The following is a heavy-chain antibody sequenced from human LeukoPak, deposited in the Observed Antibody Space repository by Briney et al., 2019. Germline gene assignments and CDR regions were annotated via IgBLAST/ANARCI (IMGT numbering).Heavy chain of an antibody. J-gene: IGHJ4*02. CDR3: ARAMGATGGHFDY. V-gene: IGHV3-11*01. Sequence: GGSLRLSRAASGFTFSDYYMSWIRQATGKGLEWVSYISSSGSTIYYADSVKGRFTISRDNAKDSLYLQMNSLRAEDTAVYYCARAMGATGGHFDYWGQGTLVTVSS. CDR2: ISSSGSTI. CDR1: GFTFSDYY. D-gene: IGHD1-26*01.